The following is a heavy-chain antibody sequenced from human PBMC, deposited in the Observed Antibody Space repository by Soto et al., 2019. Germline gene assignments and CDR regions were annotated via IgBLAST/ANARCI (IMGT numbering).Heavy chain of an antibody. CDR1: GFTFSSYA. J-gene: IGHJ6*03. Sequence: EVQLLESGGGLVQPGGSLRLSCAASGFTFSSYAMSWVRQAPGKGLEWVSAISGSGGSTYYADSVKGRFTISRDNSKNTLYLQMNSLRAEDTAVYYCAKNWSPSYCSSTSCYRVYYYYYMDVWGKGTTVTVSS. V-gene: IGHV3-23*01. D-gene: IGHD2-2*01. CDR3: AKNWSPSYCSSTSCYRVYYYYYMDV. CDR2: ISGSGGST.